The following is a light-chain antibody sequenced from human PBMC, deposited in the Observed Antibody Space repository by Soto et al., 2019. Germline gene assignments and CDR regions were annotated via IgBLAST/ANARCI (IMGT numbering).Light chain of an antibody. V-gene: IGLV2-14*01. CDR3: SSYTSSSTVV. CDR2: DVS. CDR1: SSDVGGYNY. Sequence: QSVLTQPASVSGSPGQWITISCTGTSSDVGGYNYVSWYQQHPGKAPKLVIYDVSNRPSGVSNRFSGSKSGNTASLTISGLQAEDEADYYCSSYTSSSTVVFGGGTKVTVL. J-gene: IGLJ2*01.